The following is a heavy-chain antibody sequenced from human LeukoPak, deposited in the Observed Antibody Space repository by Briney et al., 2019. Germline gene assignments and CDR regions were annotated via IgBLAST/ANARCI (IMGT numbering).Heavy chain of an antibody. CDR3: AKDKDYYDSSGLYYFDY. Sequence: GGSLRLSCAASGFTFSSYGMHWVRQAPGKGLEWVAVISYDGSNKYYADSVKGRFTISRDNSKNTLYLQMNSLRAEDTAVYYCAKDKDYYDSSGLYYFDYWGQGTLVTVSS. V-gene: IGHV3-30*18. CDR2: ISYDGSNK. CDR1: GFTFSSYG. J-gene: IGHJ4*02. D-gene: IGHD3-22*01.